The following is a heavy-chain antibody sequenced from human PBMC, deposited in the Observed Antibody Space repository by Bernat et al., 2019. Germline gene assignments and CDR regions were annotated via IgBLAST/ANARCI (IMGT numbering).Heavy chain of an antibody. CDR3: ARDLRVYGDYYDAFDI. Sequence: EVQLVESGGGLIQPGGSLRLSCAASGFTVSNNYMSWVRQAPGKGLEWVSVIYSGGSTDYADSVKGRFTISRDTSKNTLYLQMNSLRAEDTAVYYCARDLRVYGDYYDAFDIWGQGTMVTVSS. D-gene: IGHD4-17*01. V-gene: IGHV3-53*01. CDR1: GFTVSNNY. CDR2: IYSGGST. J-gene: IGHJ3*02.